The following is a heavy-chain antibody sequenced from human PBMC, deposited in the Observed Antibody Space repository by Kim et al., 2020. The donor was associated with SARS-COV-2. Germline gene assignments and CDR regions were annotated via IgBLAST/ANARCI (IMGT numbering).Heavy chain of an antibody. CDR3: ARGGPPTYDFDY. D-gene: IGHD1-26*01. V-gene: IGHV4-34*01. CDR2: INHSGST. Sequence: SETLSLTCAVYGGSFSGYYWSWIRQPPGKGLEWIGEINHSGSTNYNPSLKSRVTISVDTSKNQFSLKLSSVTAADTAVYYCARGGPPTYDFDYWGQGTLV. CDR1: GGSFSGYY. J-gene: IGHJ4*02.